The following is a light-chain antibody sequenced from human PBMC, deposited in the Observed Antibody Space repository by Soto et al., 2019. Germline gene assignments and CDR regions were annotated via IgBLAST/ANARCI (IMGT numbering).Light chain of an antibody. CDR2: GAS. V-gene: IGKV3-20*01. CDR3: QQYGSSGT. J-gene: IGKJ1*01. CDR1: HGVSNNY. Sequence: EIVLTQSPCTLSLSPGERATLSCRASHGVSNNYLAWYQQKPGQAPRLLIYGASNRVTGIPDRFSGSGSGTDFTLTISRLEPEDFAVYYCQQYGSSGTFGQGTKVDIK.